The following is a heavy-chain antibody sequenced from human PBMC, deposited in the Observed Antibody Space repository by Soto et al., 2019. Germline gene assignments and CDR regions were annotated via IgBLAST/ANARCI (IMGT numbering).Heavy chain of an antibody. Sequence: PGGSLRLSCAGSGVSFSGYWMHWVRQAPGKGLVWVSRINNEGTVTNYADSVKGRFTTSRDNAKNTLYLQMNSLRAEDTAVYYCARDGLATTETKYGQFDYWGLGTLVTVSS. D-gene: IGHD4-17*01. CDR3: ARDGLATTETKYGQFDY. CDR1: GVSFSGYW. CDR2: INNEGTVT. V-gene: IGHV3-74*01. J-gene: IGHJ4*02.